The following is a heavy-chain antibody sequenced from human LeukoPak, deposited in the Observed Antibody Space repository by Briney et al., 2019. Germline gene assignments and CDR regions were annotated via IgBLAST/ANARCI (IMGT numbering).Heavy chain of an antibody. CDR2: INTNTGNP. Sequence: ASVKVSCKASGYTFSSYAMNWVRQAPGQGLEWMGWINTNTGNPTYAQGFTGRFVFSLDTSVSTAYLQISSLKAEDTAVYHCARAPTYYSNHDASWFDPWGQGTLVTVSS. CDR3: ARAPTYYSNHDASWFDP. D-gene: IGHD4-11*01. J-gene: IGHJ5*02. V-gene: IGHV7-4-1*02. CDR1: GYTFSSYA.